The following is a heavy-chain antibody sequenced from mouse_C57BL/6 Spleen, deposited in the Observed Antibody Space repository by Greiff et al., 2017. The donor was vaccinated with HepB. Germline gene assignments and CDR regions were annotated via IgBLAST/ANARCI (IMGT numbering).Heavy chain of an antibody. D-gene: IGHD1-1*01. CDR3: ASDGSYYGSSYVDAMDY. V-gene: IGHV1-53*01. Sequence: QVQLQQPGTELVKPGASVKLSCKASGYTFTSYWMHWVKQRPGQGLEWIGNINPSNGGTNYNEKFKSKATLTVDKSSSTAYMQLSSLTSEDSAVYYCASDGSYYGSSYVDAMDYWGQGTSVTVSS. CDR2: INPSNGGT. CDR1: GYTFTSYW. J-gene: IGHJ4*01.